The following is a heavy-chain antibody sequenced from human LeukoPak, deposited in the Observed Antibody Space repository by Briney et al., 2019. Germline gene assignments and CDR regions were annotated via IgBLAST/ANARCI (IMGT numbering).Heavy chain of an antibody. CDR3: ARWILYSSESHLDY. D-gene: IGHD2-21*01. J-gene: IGHJ4*02. CDR1: GGSISSYY. CDR2: MHYSGST. Sequence: SETLSHPCTVSGGSISSYYGSWIRQPPGKGLEWIGYMHYSGSTNYNPSLKSRVTISVDTSKNQFSLKLSSVTAADTAVYYCARWILYSSESHLDYWGQGTLVTVSS. V-gene: IGHV4-59*01.